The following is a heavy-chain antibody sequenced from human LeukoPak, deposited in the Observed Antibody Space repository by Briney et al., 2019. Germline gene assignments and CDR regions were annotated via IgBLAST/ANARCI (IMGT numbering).Heavy chain of an antibody. V-gene: IGHV4-34*01. CDR2: MNDSGST. CDR3: ARKGFVESTGWRGAFDV. J-gene: IGHJ3*01. CDR1: RGSFSGYF. Sequence: SETLSLTCDVYRGSFSGYFWSWIRQTPRKGLEWLGEMNDSGSTNYNPSLKSRVTISVAVSKNQYSLRLTSVTAADTAVYYCARKGFVESTGWRGAFDVWGQGTMVTVSS. D-gene: IGHD2-8*02.